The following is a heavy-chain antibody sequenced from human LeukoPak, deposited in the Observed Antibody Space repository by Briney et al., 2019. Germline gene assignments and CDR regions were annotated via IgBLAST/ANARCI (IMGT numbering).Heavy chain of an antibody. Sequence: ASVKISCKASGYTFTSYGISWVRQAPGQGIEWMGWISAYNGNTNYAQKLQGRVTITRDTSASTAYMELSSLRSEDTAVYYCARWGLYYYGSGSYSDYWGQGTLVTVSS. D-gene: IGHD3-10*01. J-gene: IGHJ4*02. V-gene: IGHV1-18*01. CDR3: ARWGLYYYGSGSYSDY. CDR1: GYTFTSYG. CDR2: ISAYNGNT.